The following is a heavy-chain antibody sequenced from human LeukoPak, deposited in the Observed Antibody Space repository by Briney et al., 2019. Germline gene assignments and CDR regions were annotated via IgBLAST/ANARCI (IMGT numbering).Heavy chain of an antibody. J-gene: IGHJ4*02. CDR2: IYYTGRT. CDR3: ARRRHDYGDYYFDY. Sequence: SETLSLTCSVSGVSISGYYWSWIRQPPGKGLEWIGYIYYTGRTNYNPSLKSRVTISVDTSKNQFSLKLSSVTAADTAVYYCARRRHDYGDYYFDYWGQGTLVTASS. CDR1: GVSISGYY. D-gene: IGHD4-17*01. V-gene: IGHV4-59*01.